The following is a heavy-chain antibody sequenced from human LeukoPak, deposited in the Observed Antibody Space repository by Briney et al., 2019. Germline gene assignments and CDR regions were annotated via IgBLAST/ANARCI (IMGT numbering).Heavy chain of an antibody. Sequence: SVKVSCKASGYTFTDYYMHWVRQAPGQGLEWMGGIIPIFGTANYAQKFQGRVTITADESTSTAYMELSSLRSEDTAVYYCARANSSNCGGDCYYKTLDYWGQGTLVTVSS. CDR1: GYTFTDYY. D-gene: IGHD2-21*02. CDR2: IIPIFGTA. J-gene: IGHJ4*02. V-gene: IGHV1-69*13. CDR3: ARANSSNCGGDCYYKTLDY.